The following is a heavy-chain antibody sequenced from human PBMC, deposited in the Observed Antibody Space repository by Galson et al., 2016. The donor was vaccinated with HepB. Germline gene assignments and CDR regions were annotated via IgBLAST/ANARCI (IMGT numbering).Heavy chain of an antibody. J-gene: IGHJ6*03. CDR1: GDSIATYY. CDR3: ARQSCRGSSCYRVDQYYYMDV. Sequence: TLSLTCTVSGDSIATYYWSWIRQSAGKGLEWIGRIYPTTSDIYNPSLQSRVTMSADTSKNQLSLSLSSVTAADTAVYYCARQSCRGSSCYRVDQYYYMDVWGKGTTVTVSS. CDR2: IYPTTSD. V-gene: IGHV4-4*07. D-gene: IGHD1-26*01.